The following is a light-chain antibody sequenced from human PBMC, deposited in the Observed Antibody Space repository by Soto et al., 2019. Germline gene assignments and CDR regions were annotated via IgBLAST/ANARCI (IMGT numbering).Light chain of an antibody. V-gene: IGLV2-14*01. CDR3: SSYTTTSTVI. J-gene: IGLJ7*01. Sequence: QSVLTQPASVSGSPGQSITISCTGTSSDIGSYNYVSWYQHHPGKSPKLIIYEVNNRPSGVSFRFSGSKSGSTASLSISGLQADDEAYYYCSSYTTTSTVIFGGGTQLTVL. CDR2: EVN. CDR1: SSDIGSYNY.